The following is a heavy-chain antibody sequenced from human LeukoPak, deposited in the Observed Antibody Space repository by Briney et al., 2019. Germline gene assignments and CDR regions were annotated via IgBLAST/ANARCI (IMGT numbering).Heavy chain of an antibody. Sequence: ASVKVSCKASGYTFTSYYMHWVRQAPGQGLEWMGIFNPSGGSTSYAQKFQGRVTMTRDTSTSTVYMELSSLRSEDTAVYYCAREGIAVAGTDYWGQGTLVTVSS. CDR3: AREGIAVAGTDY. D-gene: IGHD6-19*01. J-gene: IGHJ4*02. CDR2: FNPSGGST. V-gene: IGHV1-46*01. CDR1: GYTFTSYY.